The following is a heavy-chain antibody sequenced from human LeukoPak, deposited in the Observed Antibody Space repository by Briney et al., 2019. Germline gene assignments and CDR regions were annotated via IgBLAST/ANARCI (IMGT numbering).Heavy chain of an antibody. D-gene: IGHD3-10*01. CDR1: GFTFSSYS. J-gene: IGHJ6*02. V-gene: IGHV3-48*04. Sequence: GGSLRLSCAASGFTFSSYSMNWVRQAPGKGLEWVSYISSSSSTIYYADSVKGRFTISRDNAKNSLYLQMNSLRAEDTAVYYCARYVAMVRGVTQPPYYYYYGMDVWGQGTTVTVSS. CDR3: ARYVAMVRGVTQPPYYYYYGMDV. CDR2: ISSSSSTI.